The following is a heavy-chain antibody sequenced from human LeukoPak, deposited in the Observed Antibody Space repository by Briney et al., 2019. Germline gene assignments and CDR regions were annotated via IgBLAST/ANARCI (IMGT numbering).Heavy chain of an antibody. V-gene: IGHV3-15*01. CDR3: TADYGLDP. Sequence: PGGSLRLSCAASGFTFSNAGMTWVRQAPGKGLEWVGRIKSKSSGGTTDYAAPVKGRFTISRDDSENTLYLQMNSLKIEDTGVYYCTADYGLDPWGQGTLVTVSS. D-gene: IGHD4/OR15-4a*01. CDR2: IKSKSSGGTT. CDR1: GFTFSNAG. J-gene: IGHJ5*02.